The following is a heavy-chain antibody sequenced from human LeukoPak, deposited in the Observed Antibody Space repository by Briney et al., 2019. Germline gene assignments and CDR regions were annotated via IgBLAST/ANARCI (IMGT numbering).Heavy chain of an antibody. CDR3: ARDDYGGYAFDI. CDR2: ISSSSSYI. CDR1: GFTFSSYS. D-gene: IGHD4-23*01. J-gene: IGHJ3*02. Sequence: PGGPLRLSCAASGFTFSSYSMNWVRQAPGKGLEWVSSISSSSSYIYYADSVKGRFTISRDNAKNSLYLQMNSLRAEDTAVYYCARDDYGGYAFDIWGQGTMVTVSS. V-gene: IGHV3-21*01.